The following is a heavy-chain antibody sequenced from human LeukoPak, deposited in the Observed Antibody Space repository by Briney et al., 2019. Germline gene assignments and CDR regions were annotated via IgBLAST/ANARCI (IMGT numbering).Heavy chain of an antibody. J-gene: IGHJ4*02. V-gene: IGHV3-23*01. D-gene: IGHD3-9*01. CDR3: VGDDILTGYYSGDY. CDR1: GFSFSSYG. Sequence: GGSLRLSCAASGFSFSSYGMTWVRQAPGKGLEWVSSISGGGGSTNSADSVKGRFTISRDNSKNTLYLQMNSLRAEDTAVYYCVGDDILTGYYSGDYWGQGTLVTVSS. CDR2: ISGGGGST.